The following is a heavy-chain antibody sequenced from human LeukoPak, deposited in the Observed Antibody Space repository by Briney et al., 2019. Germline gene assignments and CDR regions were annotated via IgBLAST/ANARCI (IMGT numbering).Heavy chain of an antibody. V-gene: IGHV4-38-2*01. CDR2: IYHSGST. CDR3: ARAGLSMVRGVIIDY. CDR1: GYSISSGYY. J-gene: IGHJ4*02. Sequence: SETLSLTCAVSGYSISSGYYWGWIRQPPGKGLEWIGSIYHSGSTYYNPSLKSRVTISVDTSKNQFSLKLSSVTAADTAVYYCARAGLSMVRGVIIDYWGQGTLVTASS. D-gene: IGHD3-10*01.